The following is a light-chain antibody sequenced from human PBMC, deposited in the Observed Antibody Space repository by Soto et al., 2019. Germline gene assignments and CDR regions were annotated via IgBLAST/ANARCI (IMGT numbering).Light chain of an antibody. J-gene: IGLJ1*01. CDR1: GSNVGYNS. Sequence: QCVLTQPPSLSAAPGQEVTISCSGSGSNVGYNSVSWYQQLPGTAPILIIYDNYKRTSGIPARFSGSKSGTSASLGITGLQTGDEADYYCGAWDDRLTAYVFGSGTKVTVL. V-gene: IGLV1-51*01. CDR3: GAWDDRLTAYV. CDR2: DNY.